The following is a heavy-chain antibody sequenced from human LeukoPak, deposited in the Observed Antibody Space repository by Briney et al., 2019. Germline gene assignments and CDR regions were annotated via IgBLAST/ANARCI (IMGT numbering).Heavy chain of an antibody. J-gene: IGHJ4*02. D-gene: IGHD2-15*01. V-gene: IGHV4-39*07. CDR3: GRGLRYCSGGSCLPVVSGIDY. CDR1: GGSISSSNYY. CDR2: IYYSGST. Sequence: PSETLSLTCTVSGGSISSSNYYWGWIRQPPGKGLEWIGTIYYSGSTYYNPSLRSRVTLSVDTSKNQFSVKLNSVTAADTAVYYCGRGLRYCSGGSCLPVVSGIDYWGQGTLVTVSS.